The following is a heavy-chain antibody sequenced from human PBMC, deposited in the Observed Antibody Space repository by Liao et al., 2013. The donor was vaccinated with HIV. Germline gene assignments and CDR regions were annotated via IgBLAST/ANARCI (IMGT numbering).Heavy chain of an antibody. V-gene: IGHV4-4*07. CDR1: GGSISNYY. D-gene: IGHD2-21*01. CDR3: ARLRRWGLGYLDF. J-gene: IGHJ4*02. Sequence: QVQLQESGPGLVKPSETLSLTCTVSGGSISNYYWSWIRQPAGKGLEWIGRIYTSGSTKYNPSLKSRVTLSLDTPKNQFSLTLSSVTAADTAVYYCARLRRWGLGYLDFWGQGALVTVSS. CDR2: IYTSGST.